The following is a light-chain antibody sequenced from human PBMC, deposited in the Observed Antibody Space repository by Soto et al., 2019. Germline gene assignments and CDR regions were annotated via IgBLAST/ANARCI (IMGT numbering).Light chain of an antibody. Sequence: DIQMTQSPSTLAAFLGDIVTITFRANQSIRDSMAWYQQRPGKAPKLLIYAASTLQSGVPSRFSGSGSGTEFTLTISSLQPEDFAVYYCQQYGSSPRTFGQGTRLEIK. J-gene: IGKJ5*01. CDR2: AAS. CDR1: QSIRDS. V-gene: IGKV1-5*01. CDR3: QQYGSSPRT.